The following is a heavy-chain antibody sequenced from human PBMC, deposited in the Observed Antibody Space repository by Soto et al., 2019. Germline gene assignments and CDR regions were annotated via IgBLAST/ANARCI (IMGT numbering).Heavy chain of an antibody. CDR1: GYTFISYY. CDR2: INPSGGST. J-gene: IGHJ4*02. V-gene: IGHV1-46*03. Sequence: ASVKVSCKASGYTFISYYMHWVRQAPGQGLEWMGIINPSGGSTSYAQKFQGRVTMTRDTSTSTVYMELSSLRSEDTAVYYCARVYGDYYFDYWGQGTLVTVSS. D-gene: IGHD4-17*01. CDR3: ARVYGDYYFDY.